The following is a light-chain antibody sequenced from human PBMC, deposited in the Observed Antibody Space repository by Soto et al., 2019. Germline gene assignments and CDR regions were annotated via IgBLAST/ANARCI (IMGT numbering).Light chain of an antibody. J-gene: IGKJ3*01. CDR1: QSVSSN. CDR3: QQYNNSPFT. V-gene: IGKV3-15*01. Sequence: EIVMTQSPATLSVSPGERATLSCRASQSVSSNLAWYQQKPGQAPRLLIYGASNRATGIPARFSGSRSGTEFTLTISSLQSEDFAVYYCQQYNNSPFTFGPGTKVDIK. CDR2: GAS.